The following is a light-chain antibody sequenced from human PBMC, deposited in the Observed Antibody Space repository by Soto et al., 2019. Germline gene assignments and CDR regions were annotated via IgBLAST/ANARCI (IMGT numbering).Light chain of an antibody. CDR2: WAS. Sequence: DIVMTQSPDSLALSLGEMATINCTSSQSVLYSSNNKNYLTWYQQKPGQPPQLLIYWASTRESGVPDRFSGSGSGTHFTLTITSLQAEDVAVYFCQQYYSIPPSFGGGTKVEIK. V-gene: IGKV4-1*01. CDR3: QQYYSIPPS. CDR1: QSVLYSSNNKNY. J-gene: IGKJ4*01.